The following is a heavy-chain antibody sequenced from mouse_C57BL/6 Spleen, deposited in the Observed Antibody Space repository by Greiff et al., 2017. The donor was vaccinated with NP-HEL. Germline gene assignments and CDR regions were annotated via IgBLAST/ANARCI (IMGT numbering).Heavy chain of an antibody. CDR3: ARDNSNYEAYAMDY. Sequence: EVNVVESGGGLVKPGGSLKLSCAASGFTFSSYAMSWVRQTPEKRLEWVATISDGGSYTYYPDNVKGRFTISRDNAKNNLYLQMSHLKSEDTAMYYCARDNSNYEAYAMDYWGQGTSVTVSS. CDR2: ISDGGSYT. CDR1: GFTFSSYA. J-gene: IGHJ4*01. D-gene: IGHD2-5*01. V-gene: IGHV5-4*01.